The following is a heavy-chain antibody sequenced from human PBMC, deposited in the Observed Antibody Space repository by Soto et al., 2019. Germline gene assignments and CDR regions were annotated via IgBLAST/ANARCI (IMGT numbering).Heavy chain of an antibody. J-gene: IGHJ5*02. CDR1: GGSISSGGYY. CDR2: IYYSGST. V-gene: IGHV4-31*03. Sequence: PSETLSLTCTVSGGSISSGGYYWSWIRQHPGKGLEWIGYIYYSGSTYYNPSLKSRVTISVDTSKNQFSLKLSSVTAADTAVYYCARDSGGRSWFDPWGQGTLVTVSS. CDR3: ARDSGGRSWFDP. D-gene: IGHD3-10*01.